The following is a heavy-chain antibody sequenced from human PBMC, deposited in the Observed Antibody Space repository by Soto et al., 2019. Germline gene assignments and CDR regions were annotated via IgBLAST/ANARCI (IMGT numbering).Heavy chain of an antibody. J-gene: IGHJ4*01. CDR1: GFTFTSNA. CDR2: ISGSGCST. D-gene: IGHD3-22*01. Sequence: HPGGPLRLSCAASGFTFTSNAMTWVRQAPGKGLEWVSAISGSGCSTYYADSVKGRFTISRDKSKSTLYLQMNSLRAEDTAVYYCAKDSSELCWLYDYWGQGTMVTVSS. CDR3: AKDSSELCWLYDY. V-gene: IGHV3-23*01.